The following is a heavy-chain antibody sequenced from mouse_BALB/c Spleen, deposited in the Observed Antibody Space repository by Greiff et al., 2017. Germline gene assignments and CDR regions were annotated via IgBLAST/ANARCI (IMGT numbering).Heavy chain of an antibody. J-gene: IGHJ4*01. CDR1: GFTFSDYG. CDR3: ARYGYDSAMDY. Sequence: EVMLVESGGGLVQPGGSRKLSCAASGFTFSDYGMAWVRQAPGKGPEWVAFISNLAYSIYYADTVTGRFTISRENAKNTLYLEMSSLRSEDTAMYYCARYGYDSAMDYWGQGTSVTVSS. V-gene: IGHV5-15*02. CDR2: ISNLAYSI. D-gene: IGHD2-2*01.